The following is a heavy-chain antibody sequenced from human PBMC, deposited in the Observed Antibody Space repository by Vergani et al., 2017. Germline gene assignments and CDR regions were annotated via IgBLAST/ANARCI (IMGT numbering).Heavy chain of an antibody. CDR2: INHSGST. J-gene: IGHJ6*02. Sequence: QVQLQQWGAGLLKPSETLSLTCAVYGGSFSGYYWSWIRQPPGKGLEWSGEINHSGSTNYNPSLKSRVTISVDTSKNQFSLKLSSVTAADTAVYYCARDAVYYYYYGMDVWGQGTTVTVSS. CDR3: ARDAVYYYYYGMDV. CDR1: GGSFSGYY. V-gene: IGHV4-34*01. D-gene: IGHD6-19*01.